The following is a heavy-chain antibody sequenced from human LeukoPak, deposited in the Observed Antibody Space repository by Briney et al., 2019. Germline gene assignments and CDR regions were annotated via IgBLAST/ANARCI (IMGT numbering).Heavy chain of an antibody. CDR1: GGSFSGYY. V-gene: IGHV4-34*01. CDR2: INHSGST. J-gene: IGHJ5*02. CDR3: ARGDYYDSSGYVTDWFDP. Sequence: PSETLSLTCAVYGGSFSGYYWSWIRQPPGKGLEWIGEINHSGSTNYNPSLKSRVTISVDTSKNQFSLKLSSVTAADTAVYYCARGDYYDSSGYVTDWFDPWGQGTLVTVSS. D-gene: IGHD3-22*01.